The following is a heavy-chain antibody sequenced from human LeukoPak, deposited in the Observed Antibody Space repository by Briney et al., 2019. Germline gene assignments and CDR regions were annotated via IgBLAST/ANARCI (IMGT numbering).Heavy chain of an antibody. CDR1: GGTFSSYA. CDR3: ARAISTGSRIFDMDV. V-gene: IGHV1-69*04. J-gene: IGHJ6*03. CDR2: IIPILGIA. D-gene: IGHD2/OR15-2a*01. Sequence: SVKVSCKASGGTFSSYAISWVRQAPGQGLEWMGRIIPILGIANYAQKFQGRVTITADESTSTAYMELSSLRSEDTAVYYCARAISTGSRIFDMDVWGKGTTATVSS.